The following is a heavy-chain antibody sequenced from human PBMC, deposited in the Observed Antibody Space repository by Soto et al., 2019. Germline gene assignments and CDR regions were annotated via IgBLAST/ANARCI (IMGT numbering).Heavy chain of an antibody. CDR2: ITTDKGKT. Sequence: QVQLVQSGPEVKKPGASVKVSCKTSGYSFTSYGISWVRQAPGQCLEWMGWITTDKGKTTYAQKFQGRVTMTTDTFTSTAYMEMRSLRSDDTAVYYCATRSPAFDYWGQGTLVTVSS. J-gene: IGHJ4*02. CDR1: GYSFTSYG. V-gene: IGHV1-18*01. CDR3: ATRSPAFDY.